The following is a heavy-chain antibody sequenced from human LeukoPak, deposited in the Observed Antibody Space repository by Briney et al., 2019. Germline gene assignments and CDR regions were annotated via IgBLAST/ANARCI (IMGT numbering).Heavy chain of an antibody. J-gene: IGHJ2*01. Sequence: SQTLSLTCTVSGGSISSGSYYWSWIRQPAGKGLEWVGRIYTSGTTNYNPSLKSRVTISLDTSKNQFSLKLSSVTAADTAVYYCARGTNWGYWYFDLWGRGTLVTVSS. V-gene: IGHV4-61*02. D-gene: IGHD7-27*01. CDR1: GGSISSGSYY. CDR2: IYTSGTT. CDR3: ARGTNWGYWYFDL.